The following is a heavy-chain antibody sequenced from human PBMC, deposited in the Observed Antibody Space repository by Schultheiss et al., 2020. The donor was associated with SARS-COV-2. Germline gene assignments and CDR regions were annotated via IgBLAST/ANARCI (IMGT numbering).Heavy chain of an antibody. CDR3: ARGGAAAGNFDY. V-gene: IGHV3-30*01. CDR1: GFTFSTYA. J-gene: IGHJ4*02. Sequence: GGSLRLSCAASGFTFSTYAMHWVRQAPGKGLEWVALISYDGRNKYCADSVKGRFTISRDNSKNTLYLQMESLRAEDTAVYYCARGGAAAGNFDYWGQGTLVTVSS. CDR2: ISYDGRNK. D-gene: IGHD6-13*01.